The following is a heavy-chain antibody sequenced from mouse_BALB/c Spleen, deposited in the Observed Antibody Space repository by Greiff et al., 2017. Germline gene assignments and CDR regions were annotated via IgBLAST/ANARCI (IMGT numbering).Heavy chain of an antibody. Sequence: EVKLVESGPDLVKPSQSLSLTCTVTGYSITSDYAWNWIRQFPGNKLEWMGYISYSGSTSYNPSLKSRISITRDTSKNQFFLQLNSVTTEDTATYYCARVAAIYDGYYWFAYWGQGTLVTVSA. V-gene: IGHV3-2*02. J-gene: IGHJ3*01. CDR2: ISYSGST. CDR1: GYSITSDYA. CDR3: ARVAAIYDGYYWFAY. D-gene: IGHD2-3*01.